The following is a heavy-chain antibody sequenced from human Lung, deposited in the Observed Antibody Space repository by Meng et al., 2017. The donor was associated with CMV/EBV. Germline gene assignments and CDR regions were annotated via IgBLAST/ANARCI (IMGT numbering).Heavy chain of an antibody. CDR1: SVSSASDY. V-gene: IGHV4-61*01. J-gene: IGHJ5*02. Sequence: SVSSASDYGSWIRQPRGKRLEGIAYVYDGGGTNYNPSLKSRVTISVDTSKNQFSLKLSSVTAADTAVYYCARGTGYCSSTSCYPFDPWGQGTLVTVSS. CDR3: ARGTGYCSSTSCYPFDP. CDR2: VYDGGGT. D-gene: IGHD2-2*01.